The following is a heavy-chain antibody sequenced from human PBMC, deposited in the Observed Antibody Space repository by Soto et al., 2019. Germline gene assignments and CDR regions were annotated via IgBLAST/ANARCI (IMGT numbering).Heavy chain of an antibody. CDR2: IYYSGST. CDR3: ARGSYDIYYGMDV. Sequence: SETLSLTCTVSGGSISSGGYYWSWIRQHPGKGLEWIGYIYYSGSTYYNPSLKSRVTISVDTSKNQFSLKLSSVTAADTAAYYCARGSYDIYYGMDVWGQGTTVTVSS. CDR1: GGSISSGGYY. V-gene: IGHV4-31*02. D-gene: IGHD3-9*01. J-gene: IGHJ6*02.